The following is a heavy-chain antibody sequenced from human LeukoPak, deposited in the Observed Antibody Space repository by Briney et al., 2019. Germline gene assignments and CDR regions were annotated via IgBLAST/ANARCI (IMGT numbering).Heavy chain of an antibody. CDR1: GDSIRSYY. J-gene: IGHJ4*02. D-gene: IGHD1-26*01. CDR2: IYYSGST. Sequence: PSETLSLTCTVSGDSIRSYYWSWIRQTPGKGLEWIGYIYYSGSTIYNPSLKSRVTISIDTSQKHFSLKLRSVTAADTAVYYCARVVGTHFEYWGQGTLVAVSS. CDR3: ARVVGTHFEY. V-gene: IGHV4-59*01.